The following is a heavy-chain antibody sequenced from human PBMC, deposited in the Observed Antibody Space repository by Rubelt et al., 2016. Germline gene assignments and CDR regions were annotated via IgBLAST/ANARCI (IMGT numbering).Heavy chain of an antibody. CDR2: INSDGSST. V-gene: IGHV3-74*01. D-gene: IGHD3-22*01. J-gene: IGHJ4*02. Sequence: QVPGKGLVWVSRINSDGSSTSYVDSVKGRFTISRDNAKNSLYLQMNSLRAEDTALYYCARDGFYDSSGYYHIFWGQGTLVTVSS. CDR3: ARDGFYDSSGYYHIF.